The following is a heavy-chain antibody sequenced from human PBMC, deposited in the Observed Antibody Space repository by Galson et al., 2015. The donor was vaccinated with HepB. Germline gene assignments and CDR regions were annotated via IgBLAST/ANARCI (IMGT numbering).Heavy chain of an antibody. J-gene: IGHJ4*02. CDR3: ARSAGDLDY. V-gene: IGHV6-1*01. CDR1: GDSVSSNSAA. Sequence: AISGDSVSSNSAAWNWIRQSPSRGLEWLGRTYYRSKWYYGYAVSVTSRITINPDTSKNQFSRHLNSVTPEDTAVYYCARSAGDLDYWGQGSLVTVSS. CDR2: TYYRSKWYY. D-gene: IGHD7-27*01.